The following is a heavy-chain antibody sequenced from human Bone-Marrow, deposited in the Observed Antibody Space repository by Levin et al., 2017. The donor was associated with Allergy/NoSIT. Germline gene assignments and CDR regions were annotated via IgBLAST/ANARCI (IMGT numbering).Heavy chain of an antibody. D-gene: IGHD1-1*01. V-gene: IGHV3-74*01. CDR1: GFTFSTDR. J-gene: IGHJ4*02. CDR3: VKGGTWGCLDY. CDR2: VKGDGSST. Sequence: ASVKVSCAASGFTFSTDRMHWVRQAPGKGLVWVAGVKGDGSSTSYADSVKGRFTISRDNAKNTLYLQMDSLRDEDTARYHCVKGGTWGCLDYWGQGTLITVSS.